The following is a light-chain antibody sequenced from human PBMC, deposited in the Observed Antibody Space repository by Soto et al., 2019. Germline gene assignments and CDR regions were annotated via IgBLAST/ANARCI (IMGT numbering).Light chain of an antibody. Sequence: ENVLMQSPGTLSLSPGERATLSCRASQSVSSSFLAWYQQKPGQAPRLLIYGASTRATGIPARFSGSGSGSEFTLTISSLQSEDFAVYYCQQYNSWPPWTFGQGTKVDIK. V-gene: IGKV3-15*01. J-gene: IGKJ1*01. CDR1: QSVSSSF. CDR2: GAS. CDR3: QQYNSWPPWT.